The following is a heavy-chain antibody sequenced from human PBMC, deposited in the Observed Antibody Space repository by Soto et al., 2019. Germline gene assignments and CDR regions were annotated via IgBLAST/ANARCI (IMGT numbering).Heavy chain of an antibody. J-gene: IGHJ5*02. Sequence: XESLSLPGSVSGGSMNNSPSFWGWLRQSPGKGLEWIPTINYRWPAEYTPSLKSRVTISVNRSRNVLSLQMNYVTAPDTAVYYGANYFMSRPWFATGGQGTLLTVSS. V-gene: IGHV4-39*02. CDR1: GGSMNNSPSF. CDR3: ANYFMSRPWFAT. CDR2: INYRWPA. D-gene: IGHD6-6*01.